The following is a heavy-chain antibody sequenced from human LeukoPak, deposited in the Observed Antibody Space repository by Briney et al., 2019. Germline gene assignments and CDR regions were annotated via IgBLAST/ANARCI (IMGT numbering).Heavy chain of an antibody. Sequence: GGSLRLSCAASGFTFSSYAMHWVRQAPGKGLEWVAVISYDGSNKYYADSVKGRFTISRDNSKNTLYLQMNSLRAEDTAVYYCARDQFSRDVVVPAAAAYWGQGTLVTVSS. CDR1: GFTFSSYA. CDR2: ISYDGSNK. D-gene: IGHD2-2*01. CDR3: ARDQFSRDVVVPAAAAY. J-gene: IGHJ4*02. V-gene: IGHV3-30-3*01.